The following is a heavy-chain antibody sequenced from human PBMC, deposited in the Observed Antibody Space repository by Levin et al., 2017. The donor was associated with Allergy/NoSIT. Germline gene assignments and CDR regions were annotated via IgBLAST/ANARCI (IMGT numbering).Heavy chain of an antibody. D-gene: IGHD3-22*01. CDR1: GFTFSYYG. V-gene: IGHV3-30*03. J-gene: IGHJ4*02. Sequence: RGESLKISCAASGFTFSYYGMHWVRQAPGKGLEWVAVISYDGSKRFYADSEKGRFTISRDNSKKTLFLQMNSLRPEDTAVYYCAMGGYYDWGFYFDYWGQGTLVTVSS. CDR2: ISYDGSKR. CDR3: AMGGYYDWGFYFDY.